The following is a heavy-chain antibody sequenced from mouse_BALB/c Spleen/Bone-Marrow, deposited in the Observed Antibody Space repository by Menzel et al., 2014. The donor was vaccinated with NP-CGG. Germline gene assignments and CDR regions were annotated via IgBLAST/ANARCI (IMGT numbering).Heavy chain of an antibody. CDR1: GYTFTSYY. Sequence: QVQLQHSGAELVKPGASVKLSCKASGYTFTSYYMYWVKQRPGQGLEWIGGINPSNGGTNFNEKFKSKATLTVDKSSSTAYMQLSSLTSEDSAVYFCTRDHYYYGSSYWYFDFWGAGTTVNVSS. J-gene: IGHJ1*01. CDR3: TRDHYYYGSSYWYFDF. D-gene: IGHD1-1*01. CDR2: INPSNGGT. V-gene: IGHV1S81*02.